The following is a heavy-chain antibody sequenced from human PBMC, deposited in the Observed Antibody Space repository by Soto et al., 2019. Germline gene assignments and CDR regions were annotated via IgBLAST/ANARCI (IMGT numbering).Heavy chain of an antibody. CDR1: GGSISSYY. V-gene: IGHV4-59*08. CDR2: IYYSGST. D-gene: IGHD2-15*01. Sequence: PSETLSLTCTVSGGSISSYYWSWIRQPPGKGLEWIGYIYYSGSTNYNPSLKSRVTISVDTSKNQFSLKLSSVTAADTAVYYCARHSEKTDIVVALDDWGQGTLVTVSS. CDR3: ARHSEKTDIVVALDD. J-gene: IGHJ4*02.